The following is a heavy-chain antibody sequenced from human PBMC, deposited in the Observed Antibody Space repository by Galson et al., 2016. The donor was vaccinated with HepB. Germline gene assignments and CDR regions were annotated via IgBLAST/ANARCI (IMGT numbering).Heavy chain of an antibody. CDR3: TRGPSLVRAYGESISYFDN. J-gene: IGHJ4*02. CDR2: VLKSGAT. CDR1: GDSLTSGSYS. V-gene: IGHV4-30-2*01. Sequence: TLSLTCAVSGDSLTSGSYSWSWIRQPPGKGLEWIGHVLKSGATYYNPSLTSRVTISLDRSRNHFSLRLSSVTAADTAMYFCTRGPSLVRAYGESISYFDNWGQGTPVTVSS. D-gene: IGHD3-3*01.